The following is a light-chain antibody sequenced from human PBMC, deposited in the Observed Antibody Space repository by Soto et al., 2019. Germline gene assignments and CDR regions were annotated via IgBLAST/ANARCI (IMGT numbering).Light chain of an antibody. CDR1: SGSIANNY. CDR3: QSYDSTNVV. Sequence: NFMLTQPHSVSESPGKTVTISCTRSSGSIANNYVQWYQQRPGSAPTTVIYEDNQRPSGVPDRFSGSIDSSSNSASLTISGPKTEDEADYYCQSYDSTNVVFGGGTKLTVL. J-gene: IGLJ2*01. CDR2: EDN. V-gene: IGLV6-57*04.